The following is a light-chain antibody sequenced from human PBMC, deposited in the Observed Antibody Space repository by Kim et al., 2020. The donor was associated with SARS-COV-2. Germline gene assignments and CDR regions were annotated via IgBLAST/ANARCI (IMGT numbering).Light chain of an antibody. CDR2: EVS. Sequence: GQSITISCSGNSSDVGNYNLVSWYQQYPGKAPKLTIYEVSKRPSGVSNRFSGSKSGNTASLTISGLRAEDEADYYCCSYAGRDTAVFGGGTKVTVL. V-gene: IGLV2-23*02. CDR3: CSYAGRDTAV. J-gene: IGLJ2*01. CDR1: SSDVGNYNL.